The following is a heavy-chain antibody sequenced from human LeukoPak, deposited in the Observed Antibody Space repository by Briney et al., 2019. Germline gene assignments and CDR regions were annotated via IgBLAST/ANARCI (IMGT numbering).Heavy chain of an antibody. CDR2: IKQDGSEK. D-gene: IGHD3-10*01. V-gene: IGHV3-7*01. CDR1: GFTFSSYW. J-gene: IGHJ3*01. CDR3: ARDESELYKYGRPGAFDF. Sequence: SGGSLRLSCAASGFTFSSYWMSWVRQAPGKGLEWVANIKQDGSEKYYVDSVKGRFTISRDNAKNSLYPQMNSLRAEDTAVYYCARDESELYKYGRPGAFDFWGQGTMVTVTS.